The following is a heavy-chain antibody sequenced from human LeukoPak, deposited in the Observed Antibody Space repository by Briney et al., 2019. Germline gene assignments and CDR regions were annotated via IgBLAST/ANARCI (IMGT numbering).Heavy chain of an antibody. CDR2: ISSSGSAM. V-gene: IGHV3-11*01. Sequence: GGSLRLSCAASGFTFSDYYMSWIRQAPGKGLEWISYISSSGSAMYYADSVKGRFTISRDNAKNSLYLQMNSLRAEDTAMYYCARVLLPLYGMDVWGQGTTVTVSS. CDR1: GFTFSDYY. CDR3: ARVLLPLYGMDV. J-gene: IGHJ6*02. D-gene: IGHD3-22*01.